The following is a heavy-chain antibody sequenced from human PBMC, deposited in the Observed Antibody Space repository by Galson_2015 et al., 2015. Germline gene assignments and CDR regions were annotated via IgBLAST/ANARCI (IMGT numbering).Heavy chain of an antibody. J-gene: IGHJ4*02. CDR3: ARRDGSAWYYFDY. CDR1: GFRFTNYW. D-gene: IGHD6-19*01. Sequence: QSGAEVKKPGESLKISCKGSGFRFTNYWIGWVRQMPGKGLEWMGIIYPGDSDTRYSPSFQGQVTISADKSINTAYLQLSSLKASDAAMYYCARRDGSAWYYFDYWGQGTLVTVSS. V-gene: IGHV5-51*01. CDR2: IYPGDSDT.